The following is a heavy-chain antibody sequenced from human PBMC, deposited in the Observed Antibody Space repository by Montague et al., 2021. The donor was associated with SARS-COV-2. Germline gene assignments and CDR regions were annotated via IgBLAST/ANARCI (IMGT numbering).Heavy chain of an antibody. CDR1: GDSVSSKSVA. Sequence: CAISGDSVSSKSVAWNWIRQSPSRGLEWLGRTYYRSKWDSDYAEXVKRRLVITPDTSKNQVSLQLNSVIPEDTAVYFCASSGITLTGLDAFDIWGQGTTVTVSS. V-gene: IGHV6-1*01. CDR3: ASSGITLTGLDAFDI. CDR2: TYYRSKWDS. J-gene: IGHJ3*02. D-gene: IGHD3-9*01.